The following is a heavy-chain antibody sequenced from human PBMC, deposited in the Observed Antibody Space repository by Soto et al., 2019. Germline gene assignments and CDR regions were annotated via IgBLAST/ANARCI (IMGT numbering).Heavy chain of an antibody. CDR1: GFTFSSSG. Sequence: QVQLVESGGGVVQPGRSLRLSCAASGFTFSSSGMHWVRQAPVKGLEWVAVTSFDGSSGYYADSVRGRFTISRDNSNNTLDLQMNSLRAEDTAVYYCAKSPPAVAGYFDYWGQGTLVTVSS. CDR2: TSFDGSSG. D-gene: IGHD6-19*01. CDR3: AKSPPAVAGYFDY. J-gene: IGHJ4*02. V-gene: IGHV3-30*18.